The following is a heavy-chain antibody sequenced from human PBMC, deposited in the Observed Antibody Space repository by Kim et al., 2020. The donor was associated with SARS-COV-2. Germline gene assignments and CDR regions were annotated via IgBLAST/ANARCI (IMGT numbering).Heavy chain of an antibody. CDR2: IWYDGSNK. D-gene: IGHD6-13*01. CDR3: AKDPRIVATFGIAAAGVIAGGLDY. V-gene: IGHV3-33*06. Sequence: GGSLRLSCAASGFTFSSYGMHWVRQAPGKGLEWVAVIWYDGSNKYYADSVKGRFTISRDNSKNTLYLQMNSLRAEDTAVYYCAKDPRIVATFGIAAAGVIAGGLDYWGQGTLVTVSS. CDR1: GFTFSSYG. J-gene: IGHJ4*02.